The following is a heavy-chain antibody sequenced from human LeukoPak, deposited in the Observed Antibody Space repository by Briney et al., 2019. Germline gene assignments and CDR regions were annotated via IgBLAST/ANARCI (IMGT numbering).Heavy chain of an antibody. D-gene: IGHD1-26*01. V-gene: IGHV1-2*02. J-gene: IGHJ3*02. Sequence: ASVKVSCKASGYTFTSYYMHWVRQAPGQGLEWMGWINPNSGGTNYAQKFQGRVTMTRDTSISTAYMELSRLTSDDTAVYYCARDRSGISKAFDIWGQGTMVTVSS. CDR2: INPNSGGT. CDR3: ARDRSGISKAFDI. CDR1: GYTFTSYY.